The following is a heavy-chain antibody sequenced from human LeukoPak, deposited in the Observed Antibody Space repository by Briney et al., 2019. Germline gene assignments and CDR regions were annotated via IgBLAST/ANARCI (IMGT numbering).Heavy chain of an antibody. CDR2: IIPIFGTA. Sequence: GASVKVSCKASGYTFTSYGISWVRQAPGQGLEWMGGIIPIFGTANYAQKFQGRVTITADKSTSTAYMELSSLRSEDTAVYYCAHVDIVATVLGGLDYWGQGTLVTVSS. J-gene: IGHJ4*02. V-gene: IGHV1-69*06. CDR1: GYTFTSYG. CDR3: AHVDIVATVLGGLDY. D-gene: IGHD5-12*01.